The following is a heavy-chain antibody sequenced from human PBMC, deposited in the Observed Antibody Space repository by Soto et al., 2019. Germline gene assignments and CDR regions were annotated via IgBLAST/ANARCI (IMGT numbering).Heavy chain of an antibody. CDR3: AAPRVVLAATPGRYYYGMDV. V-gene: IGHV1-46*01. CDR2: INPSGGST. D-gene: IGHD2-15*01. J-gene: IGHJ6*02. CDR1: GYTFTSYY. Sequence: ASVKVSCKASGYTFTSYYMHWVRQAPGQGLEWMGIINPSGGSTSYAQKFQGRVTMTRDTSTSTVYMELSSLRSEDTAVYYCAAPRVVLAATPGRYYYGMDVWGQGTTVTVSS.